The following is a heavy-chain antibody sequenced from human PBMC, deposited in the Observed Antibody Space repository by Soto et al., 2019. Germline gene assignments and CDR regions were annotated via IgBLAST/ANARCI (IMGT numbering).Heavy chain of an antibody. CDR3: ARLRSKWLLGGYYYGMDV. D-gene: IGHD3-22*01. CDR1: GGSISSYY. CDR2: IYYSGST. Sequence: SETLSLTCTVSGGSISSYYWSWIRQPPGKGLEWIGYIYYSGSTNYNPSLKSRVTISVDTSKNQFSLKLSSVTAADTAVYYCARLRSKWLLGGYYYGMDVWGQGTTVTVSS. J-gene: IGHJ6*02. V-gene: IGHV4-59*08.